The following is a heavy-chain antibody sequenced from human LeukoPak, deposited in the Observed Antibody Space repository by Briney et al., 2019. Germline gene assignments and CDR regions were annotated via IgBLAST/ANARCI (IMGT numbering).Heavy chain of an antibody. V-gene: IGHV4-38-2*02. CDR1: GYSISSGYY. CDR3: ARVMGGSYFKN. CDR2: IYHSGST. Sequence: SETLSLTCTVSGYSISSGYYWGWIRQPPGKGLEWIGSIYHSGSTYYNPSLKSRVTISVDTSKNQFSLKLSSVTAADTAVYYCARVMGGSYFKNWGQGTLVTVSS. D-gene: IGHD1-26*01. J-gene: IGHJ4*02.